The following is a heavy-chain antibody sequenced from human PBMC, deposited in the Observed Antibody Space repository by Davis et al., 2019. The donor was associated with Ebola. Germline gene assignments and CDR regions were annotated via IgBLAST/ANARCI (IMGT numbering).Heavy chain of an antibody. D-gene: IGHD5-12*01. Sequence: GESLKISCKTSGYSFTSHWIVWVRQMPGKGLEWMGIIYPDDSDSRYSPSFQGQVTISADKSISTAYLKWRSLKASDSAMYYCARLFRGYSGYQDYWGQGTLVTVSS. CDR3: ARLFRGYSGYQDY. V-gene: IGHV5-51*01. CDR2: IYPDDSDS. CDR1: GYSFTSHW. J-gene: IGHJ4*02.